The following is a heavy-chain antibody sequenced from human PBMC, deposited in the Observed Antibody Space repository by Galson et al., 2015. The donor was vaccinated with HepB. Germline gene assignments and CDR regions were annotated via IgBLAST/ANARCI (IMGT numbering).Heavy chain of an antibody. V-gene: IGHV3-9*01. J-gene: IGHJ4*02. D-gene: IGHD5-12*01. Sequence: SLRLSCAASGFTFDDYAMHWVRQAPGKGLEWVSGISWNSGSIGYADSVKGRFTISRDNAKNSLYLQMNSLRAEDTALYYCAKDASYSGYDHFDYWGQGTLVTVSS. CDR3: AKDASYSGYDHFDY. CDR1: GFTFDDYA. CDR2: ISWNSGSI.